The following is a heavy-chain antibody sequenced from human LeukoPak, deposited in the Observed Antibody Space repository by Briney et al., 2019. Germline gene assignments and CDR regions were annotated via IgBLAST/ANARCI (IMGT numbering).Heavy chain of an antibody. V-gene: IGHV4-59*01. CDR2: IYYSGST. CDR1: GGSISSYY. CDR3: ARPNSNYLGNDAFDI. J-gene: IGHJ3*02. D-gene: IGHD4-11*01. Sequence: PSETLSLTCTVSGGSISSYYWSWIRQPPGKGLEWIGYIYYSGSTNYNPSLKSRVTISVDTSKNQFSLKLNSVTAADTAVYYCARPNSNYLGNDAFDIWGQGTMVTVSS.